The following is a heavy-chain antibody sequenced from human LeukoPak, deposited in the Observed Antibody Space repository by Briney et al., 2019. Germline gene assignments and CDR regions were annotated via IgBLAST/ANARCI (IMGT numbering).Heavy chain of an antibody. CDR1: GGTFSSYT. Sequence: ASVKVSCKASGGTFSSYTISWVRQAPGQGLEWMGRIIPILGIANYAQEFQGRVTITADKSTSTAYMELSSLRSEDTAVYYCAPHIPDDYSNYHFDYWGQGTLVTVSS. CDR3: APHIPDDYSNYHFDY. D-gene: IGHD4-11*01. CDR2: IIPILGIA. V-gene: IGHV1-69*02. J-gene: IGHJ4*02.